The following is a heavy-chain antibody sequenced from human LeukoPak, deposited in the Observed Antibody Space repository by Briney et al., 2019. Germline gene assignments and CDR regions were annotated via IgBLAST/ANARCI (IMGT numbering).Heavy chain of an antibody. V-gene: IGHV1-46*01. J-gene: IGHJ5*02. CDR1: GYTFTSYY. CDR3: ARDPVVRGVGARVNWFDP. CDR2: INPSGGST. Sequence: ASVKVSCKASGYTFTSYYMHWVRQAPGQGLEWMGIINPSGGSTSYAQKFQGRVTMTRDTSTSTVYMELSSLRSEDTAVYYCARDPVVRGVGARVNWFDPWGQGTLVTVSS. D-gene: IGHD3-10*01.